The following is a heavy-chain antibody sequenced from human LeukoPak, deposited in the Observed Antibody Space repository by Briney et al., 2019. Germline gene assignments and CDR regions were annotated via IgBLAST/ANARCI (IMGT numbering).Heavy chain of an antibody. J-gene: IGHJ4*02. CDR1: GFTFSSYG. V-gene: IGHV3-30*02. D-gene: IGHD2-2*01. Sequence: GGSLRLSCGASGFTFSSYGMHWVRQAPGKGLEWVSFIQYDGSNQYYADSVKGRFTISRDNARNTVHLQMNSLRVEDTALYYCAKGGYCSTTSCHLLPYDYWGQGTLVTVSS. CDR3: AKGGYCSTTSCHLLPYDY. CDR2: IQYDGSNQ.